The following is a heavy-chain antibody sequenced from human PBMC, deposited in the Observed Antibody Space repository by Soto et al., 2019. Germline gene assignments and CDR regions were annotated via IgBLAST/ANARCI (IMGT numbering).Heavy chain of an antibody. CDR3: ARDGMITFGGVIVGDAFDI. J-gene: IGHJ3*02. V-gene: IGHV1-3*01. Sequence: QVQLVQSGAEVKKPGASVKVSCKASGYTFTSYAMHWVRQAPGQRLEWMGWINAGNGNTKYSQKFQGRVTITRDTPASPAYMELSSLRSEDTAVYYCARDGMITFGGVIVGDAFDIWGQGTMVTVSS. CDR2: INAGNGNT. D-gene: IGHD3-16*02. CDR1: GYTFTSYA.